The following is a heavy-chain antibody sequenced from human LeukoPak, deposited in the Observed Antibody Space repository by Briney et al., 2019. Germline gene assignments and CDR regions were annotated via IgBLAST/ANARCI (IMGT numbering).Heavy chain of an antibody. CDR2: TYSSGST. D-gene: IGHD1-26*01. V-gene: IGHV4-59*01. J-gene: IGHJ5*02. Sequence: SETLSLTCSVSGASISSYYWNWIRQPPGKGLEWIGNTYSSGSTNYNPSLKSRVTISLDTSKSQFSLRLSSVTAADTAVYYCAKDWELGSWGQGTLVTVSS. CDR3: AKDWELGS. CDR1: GASISSYY.